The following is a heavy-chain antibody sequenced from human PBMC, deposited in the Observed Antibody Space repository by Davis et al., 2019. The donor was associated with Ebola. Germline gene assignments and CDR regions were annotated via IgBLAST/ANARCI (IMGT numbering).Heavy chain of an antibody. J-gene: IGHJ5*02. Sequence: MPSETLSLTCNVSGASISSGAHYWNWIRQFPGKGLEWIGYIYYTGSTFYNPSLKSRVSISIDTSKNQFSLKLSSVTAADTAVYYCARGENGMVYPHSFDPWGQGTLVTVSS. V-gene: IGHV4-30-4*08. D-gene: IGHD2-8*01. CDR1: GASISSGAHY. CDR3: ARGENGMVYPHSFDP. CDR2: IYYTGST.